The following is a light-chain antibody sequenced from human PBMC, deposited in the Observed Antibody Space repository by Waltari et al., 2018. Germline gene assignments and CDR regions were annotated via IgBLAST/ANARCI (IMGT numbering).Light chain of an antibody. CDR1: QGISSY. CDR3: QELNTYPQSLT. V-gene: IGKV1-9*01. CDR2: AAS. Sequence: DIQLTQSPSFLYASIGDRVTIPCRASQGISSYLAWYQQKPGKAPKLLIYAASTLQSGVPSRFSGSGSGTEFTLTISSLQPEDFATYYCQELNTYPQSLTFGGGTKVEI. J-gene: IGKJ4*01.